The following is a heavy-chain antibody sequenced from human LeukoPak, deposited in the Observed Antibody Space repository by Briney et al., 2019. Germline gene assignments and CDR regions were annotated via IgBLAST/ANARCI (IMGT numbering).Heavy chain of an antibody. CDR1: GYTFTSYG. CDR3: AREYSSGCLDY. CDR2: IIPIFGTA. J-gene: IGHJ4*02. Sequence: SVKVSCKASGYTFTSYGISWVRQAPGQGLEWMGGIIPIFGTASYAQKFQGRVTMTRDMSTSTVYMELSSLRSEDTAVYYCAREYSSGCLDYWGQGTLVTVSS. D-gene: IGHD6-19*01. V-gene: IGHV1-69*05.